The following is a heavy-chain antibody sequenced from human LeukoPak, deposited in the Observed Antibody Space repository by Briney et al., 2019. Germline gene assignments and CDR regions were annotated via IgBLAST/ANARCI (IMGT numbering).Heavy chain of an antibody. CDR1: GFTFSSYW. CDR2: INNDGSST. Sequence: GGSLRLSCAASGFTFSSYWMHWVRQAPGKGLGWVSRINNDGSSTKYADSVKGRFTISRDNAKNPLYLQMNSLRAEDTAVYYCARPTKEGSSWYWWFDPWGQGTLVTVSS. V-gene: IGHV3-74*01. D-gene: IGHD6-13*01. CDR3: ARPTKEGSSWYWWFDP. J-gene: IGHJ5*02.